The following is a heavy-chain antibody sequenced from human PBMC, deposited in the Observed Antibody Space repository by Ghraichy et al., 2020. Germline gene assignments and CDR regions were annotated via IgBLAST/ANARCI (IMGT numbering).Heavy chain of an antibody. D-gene: IGHD2-15*01. CDR2: ISEDGNNA. V-gene: IGHV3-30*18. J-gene: IGHJ4*02. CDR1: GFTFSVYG. Sequence: GGSLRLSCAASGFTFSVYGMHWVRQAPGKGLEWVAVISEDGNNAYYVDSVKGRFTISRDNSKNTLYLQMNSLGVEDTALYYCAKVHLEYGTRGSCHYFDQLGQGPLLPVSS. CDR3: AKVHLEYGTRGSCHYFDQ.